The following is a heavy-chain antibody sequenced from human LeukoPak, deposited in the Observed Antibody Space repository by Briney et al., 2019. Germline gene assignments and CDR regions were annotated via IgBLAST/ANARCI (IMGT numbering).Heavy chain of an antibody. CDR3: ARRAGGNNYYFDY. Sequence: ASVKVSCKASGGTFSSYAISWVRQAPGQGLEWMGWINPNSGGTNYAQKFQGRVTMIRDTSISTAYMELSRLRSDDTAAYYCARRAGGNNYYFDYWGQGTLVTVSS. CDR1: GGTFSSYA. D-gene: IGHD1/OR15-1a*01. CDR2: INPNSGGT. V-gene: IGHV1-2*02. J-gene: IGHJ4*02.